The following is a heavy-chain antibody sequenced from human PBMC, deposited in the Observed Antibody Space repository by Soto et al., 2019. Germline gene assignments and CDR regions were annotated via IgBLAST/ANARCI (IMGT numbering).Heavy chain of an antibody. CDR3: ARVYPGSGWPYHYYGMDV. J-gene: IGHJ6*02. V-gene: IGHV3-7*01. D-gene: IGHD6-19*01. CDR1: GFTFTTYW. CDR2: IKQDGSEK. Sequence: QPGGSLRLSCAASGFTFTTYWMSWVRQAPGKGLEWVANIKQDGSEKYYVDSVKGRFTISRDNAKNSLYLQMNSLRAEDTALYYCARVYPGSGWPYHYYGMDVWGQGTTVTVSS.